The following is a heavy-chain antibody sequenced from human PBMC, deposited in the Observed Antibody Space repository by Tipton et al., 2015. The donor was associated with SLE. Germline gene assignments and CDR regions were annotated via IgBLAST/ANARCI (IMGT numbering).Heavy chain of an antibody. CDR2: INSDGSST. Sequence: SLRLSCAASGFTFSSYWMHWVRQAPGKGLVWVSRINSDGSSTSYADSVKGRFTISRDNAKNTLYLQMNSLRAEDTAVYYCAKPSLLEVEDAFDIWGQGTMVTVSS. CDR1: GFTFSSYW. CDR3: AKPSLLEVEDAFDI. V-gene: IGHV3-74*01. J-gene: IGHJ3*02. D-gene: IGHD3-3*01.